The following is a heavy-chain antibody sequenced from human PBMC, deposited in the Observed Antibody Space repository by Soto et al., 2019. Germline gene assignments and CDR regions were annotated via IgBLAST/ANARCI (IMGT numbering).Heavy chain of an antibody. CDR2: ISHAGSNK. D-gene: IGHD2-15*01. J-gene: IGHJ4*02. V-gene: IGHV3-30*18. Sequence: GGSLRLSCAASGFTFSSYGMHWVRQAPGKGLEWVAVISHAGSNKYYADSVKGRFTISRDNSKNTLYLQMNSLRAEDTAVYYCAKDLGYEVVPGWYFDYWGQGTLVTVPS. CDR1: GFTFSSYG. CDR3: AKDLGYEVVPGWYFDY.